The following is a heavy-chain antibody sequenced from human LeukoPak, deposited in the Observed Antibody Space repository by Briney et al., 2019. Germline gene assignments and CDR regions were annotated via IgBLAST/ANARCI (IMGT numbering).Heavy chain of an antibody. CDR2: IDASGRNT. V-gene: IGHV3-23*01. Sequence: WGSLRLSCAASGFTFSNFGMAWVSQAPGKGLEWVSAIDASGRNTHYAGSVKSRFSISRDNSKNTLILQMNSLRVEDTAVYYCAKALYDSTGDGYWGQGTLVTISS. CDR3: AKALYDSTGDGY. D-gene: IGHD7-27*01. J-gene: IGHJ4*02. CDR1: GFTFSNFG.